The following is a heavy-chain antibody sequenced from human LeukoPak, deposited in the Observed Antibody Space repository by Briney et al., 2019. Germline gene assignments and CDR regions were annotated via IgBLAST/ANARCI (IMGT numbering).Heavy chain of an antibody. CDR1: GFTFSSYA. CDR2: IKSKTDGGTT. J-gene: IGHJ4*02. CDR3: TTDSVAVAGRGDY. D-gene: IGHD6-13*01. V-gene: IGHV3-15*01. Sequence: GGSLRLSCAASGFTFSSYAMSWVRLTPGKGLEWVGRIKSKTDGGTTDYTAPVKGRFTISRDDSKNTLFLQMNSLQTEDTAVYYCTTDSVAVAGRGDYWGQGTLVTVSS.